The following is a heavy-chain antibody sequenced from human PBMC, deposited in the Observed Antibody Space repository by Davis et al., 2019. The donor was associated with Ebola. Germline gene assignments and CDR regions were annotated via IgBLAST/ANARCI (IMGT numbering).Heavy chain of an antibody. D-gene: IGHD6-13*01. CDR1: GFTFSSYA. J-gene: IGHJ6*04. CDR3: ARGSSSSWQPNYYYYYGMDV. CDR2: ISYDGSNK. Sequence: GGSLRLSCAASGFTFSSYAMHWVRQAPGKGLEWVAVISYDGSNKYYADSVKGRFTISRDNSKNTLYLQMNSLRAEDTAVYYCARGSSSSWQPNYYYYYGMDVWGKGTTVTVSS. V-gene: IGHV3-30-3*01.